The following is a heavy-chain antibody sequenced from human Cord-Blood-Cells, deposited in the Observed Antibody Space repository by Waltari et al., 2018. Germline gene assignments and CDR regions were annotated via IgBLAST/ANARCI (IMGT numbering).Heavy chain of an antibody. V-gene: IGHV4-34*01. Sequence: QVQLQQWGAGLLKPSETLSLTCAVYGGSFSGYYWSWIRQPPGKGLEWIGEIKHSGSTNYNPPLKSRVTISVDTSKKQFARKLSSVTAADTAVYYCARAGVAAAGTTPFGYWGQGTLVTVSS. CDR1: GGSFSGYY. CDR3: ARAGVAAAGTTPFGY. CDR2: IKHSGST. D-gene: IGHD6-13*01. J-gene: IGHJ4*02.